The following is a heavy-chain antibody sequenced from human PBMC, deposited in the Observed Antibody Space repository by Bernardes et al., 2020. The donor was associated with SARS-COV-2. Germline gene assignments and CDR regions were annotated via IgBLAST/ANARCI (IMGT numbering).Heavy chain of an antibody. D-gene: IGHD5-18*01. V-gene: IGHV3-9*01. CDR2: IPGNSATT. CDR3: AKDNGGYISHPLDS. J-gene: IGHJ4*02. CDR1: GFAFNNHA. Sequence: GGSLRLSCAASGFAFNNHAMNWVRQAPGKGLEWVSLIPGNSATTDYADSVKGRFTISRDNAKSSLYLQMDNLRPEDTALYYCAKDNGGYISHPLDSWGQGTLVIVSS.